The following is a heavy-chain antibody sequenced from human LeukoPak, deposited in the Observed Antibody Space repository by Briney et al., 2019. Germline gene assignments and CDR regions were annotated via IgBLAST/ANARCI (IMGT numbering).Heavy chain of an antibody. CDR2: IHPSGIF. V-gene: IGHV4-34*01. CDR1: GGSCDDYY. J-gene: IGHJ4*02. Sequence: PSETLSLTCAVYGGSCDDYYCSWLRQPPGKGLEWIGEIHPSGIFYYNSSLMSRVTISIDTSKSQFSLRLTSVTAADTAFYYCARGRDRSKAGDHWGQGSLVTVSS. D-gene: IGHD5-24*01. CDR3: ARGRDRSKAGDH.